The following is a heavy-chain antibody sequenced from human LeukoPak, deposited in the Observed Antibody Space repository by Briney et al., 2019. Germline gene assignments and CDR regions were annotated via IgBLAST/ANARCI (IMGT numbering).Heavy chain of an antibody. Sequence: SQTLSLTCTVSGGSISSGGYYWSWIRQHPGKGLEWIGYIYYSGSTYYNPSLKGRVTISVDTSKNQFSLKLSSVTAADTAVYYCARANPSIAARPYGMDVWGQGTTVTVSS. D-gene: IGHD6-6*01. CDR3: ARANPSIAARPYGMDV. J-gene: IGHJ6*02. CDR2: IYYSGST. CDR1: GGSISSGGYY. V-gene: IGHV4-31*03.